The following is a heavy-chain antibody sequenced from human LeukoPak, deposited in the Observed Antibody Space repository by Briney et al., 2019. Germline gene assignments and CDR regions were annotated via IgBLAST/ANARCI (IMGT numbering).Heavy chain of an antibody. J-gene: IGHJ4*02. CDR1: GGSISSGDYS. CDR3: ARKWLQLGYFDY. V-gene: IGHV4-30-4*07. D-gene: IGHD5-24*01. Sequence: SETLSLTCAVSGGSISSGDYSWSWIRQPPGKGLEWIGYIYYTDTYYNPSLKSRVTISVDTSKNQFSLKLSSVTAADTAVYYCARKWLQLGYFDYWGQGTLVTVSS. CDR2: IYYTDT.